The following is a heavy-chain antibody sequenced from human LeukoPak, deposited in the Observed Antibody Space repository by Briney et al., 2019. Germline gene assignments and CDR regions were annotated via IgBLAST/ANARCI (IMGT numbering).Heavy chain of an antibody. Sequence: GRSLRLSCAASGFTFSSYAMHWVRQAPGKGLEWVAVISYDGSNKYYADSVKGRFTISRDNSKNTLYLQMNSLRPEDTALYYCAKDHLSARTNAGWFDPWGQGTLVTVSS. J-gene: IGHJ5*02. CDR2: ISYDGSNK. V-gene: IGHV3-30-3*01. D-gene: IGHD1/OR15-1a*01. CDR1: GFTFSSYA. CDR3: AKDHLSARTNAGWFDP.